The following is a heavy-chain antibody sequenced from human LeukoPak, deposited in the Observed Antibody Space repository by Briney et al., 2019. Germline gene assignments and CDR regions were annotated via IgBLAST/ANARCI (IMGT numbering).Heavy chain of an antibody. CDR1: GFTFDDYA. V-gene: IGHV3-9*01. Sequence: SLSLSCAASGFTFDDYAMHWVRQAPGKGLEWVSGISWNSGSIGYADSVKGRFTISRDNAKNSLYLQMNSLRAEDTALYYCAKDGGYSYGWGMEDDAFDIWGQGTMVTVSS. J-gene: IGHJ3*02. D-gene: IGHD5-18*01. CDR2: ISWNSGSI. CDR3: AKDGGYSYGWGMEDDAFDI.